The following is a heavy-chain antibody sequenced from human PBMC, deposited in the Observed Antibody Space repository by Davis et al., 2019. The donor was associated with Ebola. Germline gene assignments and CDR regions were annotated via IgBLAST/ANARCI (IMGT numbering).Heavy chain of an antibody. V-gene: IGHV3-23*01. J-gene: IGHJ6*02. CDR3: AKAIGYCSGGSCYLAHYGYYGMDV. D-gene: IGHD2-15*01. Sequence: PGGSLRLSCAASGFTFSSYAMSWVRQAPGKGLEWVSAISGSGGSTYYADSVKGRFTISRDNSKNTLYLQMNSLRAEDTAVYYCAKAIGYCSGGSCYLAHYGYYGMDVWGQGTTVTVSS. CDR1: GFTFSSYA. CDR2: ISGSGGST.